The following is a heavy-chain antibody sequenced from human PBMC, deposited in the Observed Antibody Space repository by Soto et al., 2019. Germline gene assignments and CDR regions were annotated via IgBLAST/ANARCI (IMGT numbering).Heavy chain of an antibody. CDR3: AKSTIRGDFWSGPDY. D-gene: IGHD3-3*01. V-gene: IGHV3-30*18. J-gene: IGHJ4*02. CDR2: ISYDGSNK. CDR1: GFTFSSYG. Sequence: PGGSLRLSCAASGFTFSSYGMHWVRQAPGKGLEWVAVISYDGSNKYYADSVKGRFTISRDNSKNTLYLQMNSLRAEDTAVYYCAKSTIRGDFWSGPDYWGQGTLVTVSS.